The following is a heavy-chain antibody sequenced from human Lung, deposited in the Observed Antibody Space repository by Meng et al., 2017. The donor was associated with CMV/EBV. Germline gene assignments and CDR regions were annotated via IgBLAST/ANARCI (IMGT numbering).Heavy chain of an antibody. CDR1: GDSVSSNSAA. CDR2: TYYRSKWYN. V-gene: IGHV6-1*01. Sequence: SQXXXLTXAISGDSVSSNSAAWNWIRQSPSRGLEWLGRTYYRSKWYNDYAVSVKSRITINPDTSKNQFSLQLNSVTPEDTAVYYCARVTDGYSLQGMDVWGQGXTVTVSS. J-gene: IGHJ6*02. CDR3: ARVTDGYSLQGMDV. D-gene: IGHD5-24*01.